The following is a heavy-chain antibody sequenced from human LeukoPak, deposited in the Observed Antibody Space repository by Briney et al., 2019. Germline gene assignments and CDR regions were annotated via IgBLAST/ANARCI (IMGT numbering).Heavy chain of an antibody. CDR3: ARGKDGYNPGDY. CDR1: GGTFSSYT. Sequence: SVKVSCKASGGTFSSYTISWVRQAPGQGLEWMGRVIPILGIANYAQKFQGRVTITADKSTSTAYMELSSLRSEDTAVYYCARGKDGYNPGDYWGQGTLVTVSS. CDR2: VIPILGIA. J-gene: IGHJ4*02. D-gene: IGHD5-24*01. V-gene: IGHV1-69*02.